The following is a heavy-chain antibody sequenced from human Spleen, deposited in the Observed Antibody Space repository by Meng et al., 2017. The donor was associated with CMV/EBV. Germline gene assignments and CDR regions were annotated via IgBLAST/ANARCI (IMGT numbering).Heavy chain of an antibody. D-gene: IGHD1-26*01. CDR2: INHSGRT. Sequence: QGRLRAWGPGRLKPSGPLSPPCDVYGGSFSGYYWSWIRQPPGKGLEWIGEINHSGRTNYTPSLKSRVTISVDTSKNQFSLKLSSVTAADTAVYYCATVWSGSYRFDYWGQGTLVTVSS. CDR1: GGSFSGYY. V-gene: IGHV4-34*01. J-gene: IGHJ4*02. CDR3: ATVWSGSYRFDY.